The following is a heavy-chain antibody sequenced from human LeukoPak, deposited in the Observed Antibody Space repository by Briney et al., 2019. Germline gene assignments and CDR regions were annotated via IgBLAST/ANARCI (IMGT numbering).Heavy chain of an antibody. D-gene: IGHD3-3*01. CDR3: ARHSYYDFWSAYSSNPSYYYYYMDV. CDR1: GFTFSSSW. J-gene: IGHJ6*03. V-gene: IGHV3-7*01. CDR2: IKADGTGK. Sequence: PGGSLRLSCVASGFTFSSSWMTWVRQAPGMGLERVANIKADGTGKYYVDSVRGRFTISRDNAKNSLYLQMDSLRAEDTAVYYCARHSYYDFWSAYSSNPSYYYYYMDVWGKGTTVTVSS.